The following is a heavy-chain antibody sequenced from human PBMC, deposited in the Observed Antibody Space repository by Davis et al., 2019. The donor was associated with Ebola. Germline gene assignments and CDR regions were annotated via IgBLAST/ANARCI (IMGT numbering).Heavy chain of an antibody. CDR2: INPNSGGT. CDR1: GYTFTGYY. Sequence: ASVKVSCKASGYTFTGYYMHWVRQAPGQGLEWMGRINPNSGGTNYAQKFQGRVTMTRDTSISTAYMELSRLRSDDTAIYYCARTRIEAAIVYIYYGMDAWGEGTTVTVSS. D-gene: IGHD5-12*01. V-gene: IGHV1-2*06. J-gene: IGHJ6*04. CDR3: ARTRIEAAIVYIYYGMDA.